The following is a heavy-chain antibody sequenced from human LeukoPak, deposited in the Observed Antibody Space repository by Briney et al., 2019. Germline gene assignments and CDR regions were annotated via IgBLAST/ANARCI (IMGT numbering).Heavy chain of an antibody. Sequence: PGGSLRLSCVASGFTFSDYSMSWIPQAPGRGLEWLSNISSSDTYTTYADSVKGRLTISRDNAKNSLYLQMNSLRAEDTDLYYCARDRSGTSDYWGQGTLVTVSS. J-gene: IGHJ4*02. CDR1: GFTFSDYS. CDR2: ISSSDTYT. CDR3: ARDRSGTSDY. D-gene: IGHD1-26*01. V-gene: IGHV3-11*05.